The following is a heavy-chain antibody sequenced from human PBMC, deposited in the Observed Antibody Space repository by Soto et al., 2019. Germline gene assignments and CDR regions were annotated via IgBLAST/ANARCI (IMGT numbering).Heavy chain of an antibody. J-gene: IGHJ6*02. CDR1: GFSLSTSGVG. CDR3: ESRPCSCGSCYWFSFSGMDV. Sequence: QITLKESGPTLVKPTQTLTLTCTFSGFSLSTSGVGVAWIRQPPGKALEWLALIYWDDDKRYRPSLESRLTNTKDTYKNQVVLTMTNMDSVDTATYYCESRPCSCGSCYWFSFSGMDVWGQGTTVTVSS. D-gene: IGHD2-15*01. V-gene: IGHV2-5*02. CDR2: IYWDDDK.